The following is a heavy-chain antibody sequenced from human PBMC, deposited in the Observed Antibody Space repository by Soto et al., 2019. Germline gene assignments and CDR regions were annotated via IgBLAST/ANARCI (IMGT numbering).Heavy chain of an antibody. J-gene: IGHJ4*02. Sequence: SDSLSLTCCFSCGSVMNETYYWSWIRQPPGNRLEWIWYVYYSGTTNYNPSLKSRVTISVDLSKNQFSLRLSSVTTADTALYYCARTTAVPNTLRSRYFFDYWGQGTLVTAPQ. D-gene: IGHD4-17*01. V-gene: IGHV4-61*01. CDR2: VYYSGTT. CDR3: ARTTAVPNTLRSRYFFDY. CDR1: CGSVMNETYY.